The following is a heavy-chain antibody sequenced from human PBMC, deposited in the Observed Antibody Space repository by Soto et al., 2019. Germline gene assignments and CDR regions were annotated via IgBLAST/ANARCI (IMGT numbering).Heavy chain of an antibody. CDR3: AKDPYYDILTGYDAFDI. V-gene: IGHV3-23*01. D-gene: IGHD3-9*01. Sequence: GGSLRLSCAASGFTFSSYAMSWVRQAPGKGLEWVSAISGSGGSTYYADSVKGRFTISRDNSKNTLYLQMNSLRAEDTAVYYCAKDPYYDILTGYDAFDIWGQGIMVTVSS. CDR1: GFTFSSYA. CDR2: ISGSGGST. J-gene: IGHJ3*02.